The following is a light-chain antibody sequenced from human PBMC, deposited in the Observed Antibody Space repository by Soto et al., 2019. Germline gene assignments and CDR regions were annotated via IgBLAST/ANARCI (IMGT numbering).Light chain of an antibody. CDR1: SSDVGGYNY. CDR3: SSYTSSSTLAYV. CDR2: EVS. J-gene: IGLJ1*01. V-gene: IGLV2-14*01. Sequence: QSALTQPASVSGSPGQSITISCTGTSSDVGGYNYDSWYQQHPGKAPKLMIYEVSNRPSGVSNRFSGSKSGNTASLTISGLQAEDEADYYCSSYTSSSTLAYVFGTGTKVTVL.